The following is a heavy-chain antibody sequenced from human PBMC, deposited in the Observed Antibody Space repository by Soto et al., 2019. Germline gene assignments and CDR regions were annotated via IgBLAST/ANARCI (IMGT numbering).Heavy chain of an antibody. CDR2: IYYSGST. V-gene: IGHV4-39*01. CDR1: GGSISSSSYY. D-gene: IGHD5-18*01. CDR3: ARLVRYSYGYFDY. Sequence: PSETLSLTFTVSGGSISSSSYYWGWIRQPPGKGLEWIGSIYYSGSTYYNPSLKSRVTISVDTSKNQFSLKLSSVTAADTAVYYCARLVRYSYGYFDYWGQGTLVTVSS. J-gene: IGHJ4*02.